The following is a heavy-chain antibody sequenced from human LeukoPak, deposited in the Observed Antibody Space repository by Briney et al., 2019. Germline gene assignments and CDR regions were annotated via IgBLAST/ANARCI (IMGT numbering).Heavy chain of an antibody. CDR2: ISPSGGST. Sequence: ASVKVSCKAFGYTFTSNYMHWVRQAPGQGPEWMGVISPSGGSTTYAQKFQGRVTLTRDMSTSTDYLELSSLRSEDTAVYYCARELGGDIVLMVYALDYWGQGTLVTVSS. J-gene: IGHJ4*02. CDR1: GYTFTSNY. V-gene: IGHV1-46*01. D-gene: IGHD2-8*01. CDR3: ARELGGDIVLMVYALDY.